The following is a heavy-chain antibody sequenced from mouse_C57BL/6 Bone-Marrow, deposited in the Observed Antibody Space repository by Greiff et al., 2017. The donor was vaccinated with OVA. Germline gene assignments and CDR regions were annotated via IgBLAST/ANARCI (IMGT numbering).Heavy chain of an antibody. CDR3: ARPLNWDWFAY. J-gene: IGHJ3*01. V-gene: IGHV5-6*01. D-gene: IGHD4-1*01. CDR1: GFTFSSYG. CDR2: ISSGGSYT. Sequence: DVHLVESGGDLVKPGGSLKLSCAASGFTFSSYGMSWVRQTPDKRLEWVATISSGGSYTYYPDSVKGRFTISRDNAKNTLYLQMSSLKSEDTAMYYCARPLNWDWFAYWGQGTLVTVSA.